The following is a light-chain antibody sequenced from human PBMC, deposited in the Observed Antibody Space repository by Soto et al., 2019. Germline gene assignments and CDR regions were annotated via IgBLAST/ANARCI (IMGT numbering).Light chain of an antibody. Sequence: EIVMTQSPATLSVSPGERATLSCRASQSVSSNLAWYQQKPGQAPRLLIYGASTRATGIPARFSGSGSGTEFNLTISSLQSEDFAVSYCQQYNNCHPLFTFGPGTKVDIK. CDR1: QSVSSN. V-gene: IGKV3-15*01. CDR2: GAS. J-gene: IGKJ3*01. CDR3: QQYNNCHPLFT.